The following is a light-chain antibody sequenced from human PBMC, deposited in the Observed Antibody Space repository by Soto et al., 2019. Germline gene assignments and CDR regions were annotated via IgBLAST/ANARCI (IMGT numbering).Light chain of an antibody. V-gene: IGLV2-23*01. CDR2: EGS. CDR3: CSYAGSSSHVV. J-gene: IGLJ2*01. CDR1: SSDVGGYNL. Sequence: QSALTQPASVSGSPGQSITISCTGTSSDVGGYNLVSWYQQHPGKAPKLMIYEGSKRPSGVSNRFSGSKSGNTASLTISGLQAEDEADYYCCSYAGSSSHVVFGGGTQLTVL.